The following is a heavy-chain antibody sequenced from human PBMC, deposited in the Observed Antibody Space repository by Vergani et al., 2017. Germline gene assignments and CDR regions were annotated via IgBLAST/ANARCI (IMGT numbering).Heavy chain of an antibody. CDR3: ARSRPYCTSGSCPAI. Sequence: QLQLQESGPRLVRPSETLSLTCTVSGHSMRNSNYYWGWIRQPPGKGPEWIGHIHTGGSTDLNPSFKSRVSISVDTSKSQFSLKLNSVTVADTAVYYCARSRPYCTSGSCPAIWGQGTLVTVSS. D-gene: IGHD2-15*01. J-gene: IGHJ4*02. V-gene: IGHV4-39*07. CDR2: IHTGGST. CDR1: GHSMRNSNYY.